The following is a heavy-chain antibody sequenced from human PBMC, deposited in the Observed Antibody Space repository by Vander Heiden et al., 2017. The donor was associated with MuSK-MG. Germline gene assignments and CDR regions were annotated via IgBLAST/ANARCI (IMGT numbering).Heavy chain of an antibody. D-gene: IGHD5-18*01. V-gene: IGHV3-73*01. J-gene: IGHJ4*02. Sequence: EVQLVESGGGLVQPGGSLKLSCTASGFTFRGPAMHWVRQASGKGLEWVGRIRSKANSYATAYAASVEGRFTISRDDSKNTAYLQMNSLKTEDTAVYYCTRHGGGDAGYSVFDDWGQGTLVTVSS. CDR3: TRHGGGDAGYSVFDD. CDR1: GFTFRGPA. CDR2: IRSKANSYAT.